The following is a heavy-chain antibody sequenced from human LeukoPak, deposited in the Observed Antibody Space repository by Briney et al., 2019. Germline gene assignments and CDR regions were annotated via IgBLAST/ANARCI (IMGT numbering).Heavy chain of an antibody. J-gene: IGHJ4*02. V-gene: IGHV3-49*04. CDR3: SRNGLVDFDY. CDR1: GFAFDDLA. Sequence: GGSLRLSCTTSGFAFDDLAMSWVRQPAGKGLEWVGFIRRRAYGGAAEYAASVKGRFIISRDDSKGIAYLQMNSLKTEDTAVYYCSRNGLVDFDYWGQGSRVIVSP. CDR2: IRRRAYGGAA.